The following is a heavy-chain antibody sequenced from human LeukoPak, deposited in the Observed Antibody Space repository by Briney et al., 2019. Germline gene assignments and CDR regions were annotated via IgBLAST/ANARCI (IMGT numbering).Heavy chain of an antibody. CDR1: GFTFSRYG. V-gene: IGHV3-30*18. D-gene: IGHD3-22*01. CDR2: ISYDGSNK. J-gene: IGHJ4*02. Sequence: GGSLRLSCAASGFTFSRYGMHWVRQAPGKGREWVAVISYDGSNKYYAESVKGRFSISRDNSKNTLYLQMNSLRAEDTAVYYCAKDALVVINGYFDYWGQGTLVTVSS. CDR3: AKDALVVINGYFDY.